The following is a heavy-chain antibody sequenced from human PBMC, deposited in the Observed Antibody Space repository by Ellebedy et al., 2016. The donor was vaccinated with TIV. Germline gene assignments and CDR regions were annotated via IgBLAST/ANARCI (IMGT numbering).Heavy chain of an antibody. CDR2: ISYHGSDK. CDR3: AGDPDAFGDQYFDL. J-gene: IGHJ5*01. D-gene: IGHD3-10*01. CDR1: GFNFNSYA. V-gene: IGHV3-30*04. Sequence: GESLKISCAASGFNFNSYALHWVRQAPGKGLEWVSLISYHGSDKYYADSVKGRFTISRDNSKNTLDLQMNNLRTEDTAVYYCAGDPDAFGDQYFDLWGQGTLVIVSS.